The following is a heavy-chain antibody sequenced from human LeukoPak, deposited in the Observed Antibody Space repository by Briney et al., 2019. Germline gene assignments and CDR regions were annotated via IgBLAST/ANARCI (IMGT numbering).Heavy chain of an antibody. D-gene: IGHD2-15*01. Sequence: ASVKVSCTTSGYTFGKYATHWVRQAPGQRFEWMGWIDGGNGDTRFSQKFQDRVSFTRDTFATTVYMEVTSLRSEDTAVYYCARDQSRDIRVDFDYWGQGTLVTVSS. CDR3: ARDQSRDIRVDFDY. J-gene: IGHJ4*02. CDR1: GYTFGKYA. V-gene: IGHV1-3*01. CDR2: IDGGNGDT.